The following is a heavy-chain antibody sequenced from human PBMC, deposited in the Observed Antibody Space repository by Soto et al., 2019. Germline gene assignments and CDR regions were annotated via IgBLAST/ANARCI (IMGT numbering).Heavy chain of an antibody. CDR2: ISAYNGNT. Sequence: RASVKVSCKASGYTFTSYGITWVRQAPGQGLEWKGWISAYNGNTHYAQKLQGRVTMTTDTSTSTAYMELRCLRFDDTAVYYCARDLGDAFDIWGQGTMVTVSS. V-gene: IGHV1-18*01. J-gene: IGHJ3*02. CDR3: ARDLGDAFDI. CDR1: GYTFTSYG.